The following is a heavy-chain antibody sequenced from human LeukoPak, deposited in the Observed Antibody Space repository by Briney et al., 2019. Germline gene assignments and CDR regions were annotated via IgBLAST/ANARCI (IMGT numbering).Heavy chain of an antibody. V-gene: IGHV1-2*02. CDR1: GYPFSAYL. CDR2: INPNSGGT. D-gene: IGHD3-22*01. CDR3: ARETDSSGTKRY. Sequence: ASVKVSCKTSGYPFSAYLMHWVRQAPGQGLEWMGWINPNSGGTNYAQKFQGRVTMTRDTSISTAYMELSRLRSDDTAVYYCARETDSSGTKRYWGQGTLVTVSS. J-gene: IGHJ4*02.